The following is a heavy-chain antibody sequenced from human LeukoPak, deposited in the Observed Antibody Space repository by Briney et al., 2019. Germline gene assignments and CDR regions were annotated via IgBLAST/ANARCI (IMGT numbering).Heavy chain of an antibody. CDR2: IYPGDSDT. CDR1: GYSFTSYW. CDR3: ARQIPNYYDSSGYPDDAFDI. V-gene: IGHV5-51*01. J-gene: IGHJ3*02. D-gene: IGHD3-22*01. Sequence: GESLKISCKGSGYSFTSYWIGWVRQMPGKGLEWMGIIYPGDSDTRYSPSFQGQVTISADKSISTAYLQWSSLKASDTAMYYCARQIPNYYDSSGYPDDAFDIWGQGTMVTVSS.